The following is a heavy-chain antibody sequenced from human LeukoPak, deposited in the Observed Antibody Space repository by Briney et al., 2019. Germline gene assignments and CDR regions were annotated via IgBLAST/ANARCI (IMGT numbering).Heavy chain of an antibody. CDR3: ARGQGTVTTH. CDR1: GGSISSYY. CDR2: IYYSGST. V-gene: IGHV4-59*12. Sequence: SETLSLTCTVSGGSISSYYWRWIRQPPGKGLEWIGYIYYSGSTNYNPSLKSRVTISLDTSKNQFSLKLSSVTAADTAVYYCARGQGTVTTHWGQGTLVTVSS. J-gene: IGHJ4*02. D-gene: IGHD4-17*01.